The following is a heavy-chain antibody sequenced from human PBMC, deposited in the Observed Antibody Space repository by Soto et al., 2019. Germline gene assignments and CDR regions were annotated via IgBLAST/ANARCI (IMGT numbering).Heavy chain of an antibody. V-gene: IGHV1-18*01. J-gene: IGHJ2*01. D-gene: IGHD2-15*01. Sequence: QVPVVQSGAEVKKPGASVKVACKASGYSFDTFGMSWVRQAPGQGLEWMGWISIEKGDTNSAQKFQDRVTMTPDTSTSTAYMELRSLTSDDTAVYYCARCYCSVGSCFTCWHFDLWGRGTLVTVSS. CDR2: ISIEKGDT. CDR1: GYSFDTFG. CDR3: ARCYCSVGSCFTCWHFDL.